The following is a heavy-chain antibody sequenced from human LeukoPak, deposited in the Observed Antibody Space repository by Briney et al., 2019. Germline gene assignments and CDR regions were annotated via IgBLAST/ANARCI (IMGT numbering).Heavy chain of an antibody. CDR2: ISSSGSTI. Sequence: GGSLRLSCAASGFMFSDSWMTWVRQAPGKGLGWVSYISSSGSTIYYADSVKGRFTISRDNAKNSLYLQMNSLRAEDTAVYYCAGSRVPGAFDIWGQGTMVTVSS. V-gene: IGHV3-11*01. D-gene: IGHD3-10*01. CDR1: GFMFSDSW. J-gene: IGHJ3*02. CDR3: AGSRVPGAFDI.